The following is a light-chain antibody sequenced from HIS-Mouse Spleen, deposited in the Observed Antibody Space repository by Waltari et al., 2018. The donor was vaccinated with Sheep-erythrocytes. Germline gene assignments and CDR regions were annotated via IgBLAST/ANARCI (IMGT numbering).Light chain of an antibody. V-gene: IGLV2-8*01. CDR1: SSDVGGYNY. CDR2: DVS. J-gene: IGLJ1*01. CDR3: CSYAGSYNHV. Sequence: QSALTQPPSASGSPGQSVTISCTGTSSDVGGYNYVSWYQQHPGKAPKLMIYDVSKRPSGVPDRLSGSKSGNTDSLTISGLQAEDEADYYCCSYAGSYNHVFATGTKVTVL.